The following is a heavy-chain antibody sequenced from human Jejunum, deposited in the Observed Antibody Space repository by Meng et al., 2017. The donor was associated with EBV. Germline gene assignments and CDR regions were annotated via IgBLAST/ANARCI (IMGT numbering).Heavy chain of an antibody. J-gene: IGHJ4*02. Sequence: EVQLLESGGGLGQPGGSRRSSCAASGFSFSSYAMTWVRQAPGKGLEWVSAISGSGGKTYYADSVKGRFTISRDNSKNTLYLQMNSLRAEDTAVYYCANAATVTPRDYWGQGTLVTVSS. V-gene: IGHV3-23*01. D-gene: IGHD4-17*01. CDR2: ISGSGGKT. CDR1: GFSFSSYA. CDR3: ANAATVTPRDY.